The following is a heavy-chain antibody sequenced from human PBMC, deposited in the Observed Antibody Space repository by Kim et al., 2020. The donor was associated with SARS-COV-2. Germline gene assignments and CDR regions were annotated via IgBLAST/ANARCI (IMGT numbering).Heavy chain of an antibody. Sequence: GGSLRLSCAASGFTVSSNYMSWVRQAPGKGLEWVSVIYSGGSTYYADSVKGRFTISRDNSKNTLYLQMNSLRAEDTAVYYCARDQYYDYVWGSYRFVFDYWGQGTLVTVSS. D-gene: IGHD3-16*02. J-gene: IGHJ4*02. V-gene: IGHV3-66*01. CDR2: IYSGGST. CDR3: ARDQYYDYVWGSYRFVFDY. CDR1: GFTVSSNY.